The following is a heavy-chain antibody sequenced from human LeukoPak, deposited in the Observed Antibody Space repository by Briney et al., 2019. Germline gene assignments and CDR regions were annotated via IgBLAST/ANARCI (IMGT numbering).Heavy chain of an antibody. Sequence: SVKVSCKASGGTFSSYAISWVRQAPGQGLEWMGRIIPILGIANYAQKFQGRVTITADKSTGTAYMELSSLRSEDTAVYYCARRGGYCSGGSCSSDAFDIWGQGTMVTVSS. CDR3: ARRGGYCSGGSCSSDAFDI. CDR1: GGTFSSYA. D-gene: IGHD2-15*01. J-gene: IGHJ3*02. V-gene: IGHV1-69*04. CDR2: IIPILGIA.